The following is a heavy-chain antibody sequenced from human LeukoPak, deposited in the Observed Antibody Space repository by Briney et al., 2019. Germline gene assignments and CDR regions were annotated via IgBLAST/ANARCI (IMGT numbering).Heavy chain of an antibody. D-gene: IGHD6-25*01. Sequence: EGSLRLSCAASGFTFSSYAMHWVRQAPGKGLEWVAVISYDGSNKYYADSVKGRFTISRDNSKNTLYLQMNSLRAEDTAVYYCAKVDSSGPRGAFDYWGQGTLVTVSS. CDR3: AKVDSSGPRGAFDY. CDR2: ISYDGSNK. CDR1: GFTFSSYA. J-gene: IGHJ4*02. V-gene: IGHV3-30-3*01.